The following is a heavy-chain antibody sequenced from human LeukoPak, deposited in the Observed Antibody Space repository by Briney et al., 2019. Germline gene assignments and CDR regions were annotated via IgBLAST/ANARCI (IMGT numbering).Heavy chain of an antibody. CDR1: GYTFTSYY. J-gene: IGHJ6*02. CDR3: ARDFLRRPPYYYYGMDV. Sequence: SVKVSCKASGYTFTSYYMHWVRQAPGQGLEWMGGIIPIFGTANYAQKFQGRVTITADESTSTAYMELSSLRSEDTAVYYCARDFLRRPPYYYYGMDVWGQGTTVTVSS. CDR2: IIPIFGTA. V-gene: IGHV1-69*13. D-gene: IGHD2/OR15-2a*01.